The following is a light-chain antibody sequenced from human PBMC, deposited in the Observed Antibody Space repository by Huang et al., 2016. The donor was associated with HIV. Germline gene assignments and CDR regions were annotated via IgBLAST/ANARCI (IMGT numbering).Light chain of an antibody. V-gene: IGKV2D-29*02. J-gene: IGKJ1*01. CDR3: MQSIQPAT. Sequence: DVVMTQIPLSLSVTPGQPASISCKSSQSLLHTDGRTYLYWYLQKPGQSQQLLIYEAANRCSGVPDRFNGSGSGTDFTLKISRVEAEDAGVYYCMQSIQPATFGQGTKVEI. CDR1: QSLLHTDGRTY. CDR2: EAA.